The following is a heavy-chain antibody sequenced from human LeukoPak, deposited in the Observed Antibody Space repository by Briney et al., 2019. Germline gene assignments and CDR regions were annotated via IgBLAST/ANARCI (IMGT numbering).Heavy chain of an antibody. CDR1: GNYW. V-gene: IGHV3-74*01. Sequence: GGSLRLSCAASGNYWMHWVRQAPGKGLVWVSRINSDGSWTGYADSVKGRFTISKDNAKNTVYLQMNNLRAEDTAVYYCVSFYETYWGRGTLVTVSS. D-gene: IGHD2-2*01. CDR3: VSFYETY. J-gene: IGHJ4*02. CDR2: INSDGSWT.